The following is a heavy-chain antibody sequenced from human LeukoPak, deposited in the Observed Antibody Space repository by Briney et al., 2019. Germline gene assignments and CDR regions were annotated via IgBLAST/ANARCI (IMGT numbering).Heavy chain of an antibody. J-gene: IGHJ4*02. CDR1: GFTFSSYS. CDR3: VGGPIAAAGDDY. CDR2: IGGGSGYI. V-gene: IGHV3-21*01. D-gene: IGHD6-13*01. Sequence: GGSLRLSCAASGFTFSSYSMNRVRQAPGKGLEWVSSIGGGSGYIYYADSVKGRFTISRDNAKNSLYLQMNSLRAEDTAVYYCVGGPIAAAGDDYWGQGILVTVSS.